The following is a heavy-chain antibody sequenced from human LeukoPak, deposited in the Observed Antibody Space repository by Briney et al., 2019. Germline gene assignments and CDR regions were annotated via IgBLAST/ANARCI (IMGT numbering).Heavy chain of an antibody. CDR3: AREVWYDSSGYLPILDH. Sequence: GGSLRLSCAASGFTFSSAWMSGVRQAPGKGLEWVAHIKQDGSEKYYVDSVKGRFTISRDNAKNPLYLQMNSLRAEDTAVYYCAREVWYDSSGYLPILDHWGQGTLVTVSS. V-gene: IGHV3-7*01. CDR2: IKQDGSEK. CDR1: GFTFSSAW. D-gene: IGHD3-22*01. J-gene: IGHJ4*02.